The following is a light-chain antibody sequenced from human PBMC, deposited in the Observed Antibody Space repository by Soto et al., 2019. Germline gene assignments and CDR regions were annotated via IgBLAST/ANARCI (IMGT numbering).Light chain of an antibody. V-gene: IGLV2-8*01. CDR2: EVS. CDR1: SSDVGGYNY. J-gene: IGLJ2*01. Sequence: QSALTQPPSASGSLGRSVTISCTGTSSDVGGYNYVSWYQQHPGKAPKLMIYEVSKRPSGVPDRFSGSKSGNTASLTVSGLQAEDEADYYCSSYAGSNNVVFGGGTKLTVL. CDR3: SSYAGSNNVV.